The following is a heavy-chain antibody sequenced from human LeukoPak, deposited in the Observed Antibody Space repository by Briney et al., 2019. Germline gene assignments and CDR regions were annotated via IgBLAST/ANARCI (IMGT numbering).Heavy chain of an antibody. V-gene: IGHV3-23*01. CDR2: ISGSDPGT. D-gene: IGHD1-7*01. CDR3: ARDSGNYLDAFDI. Sequence: GGSLRLSCAASGFSFSTYAMSWVRQIPGKGLEWVSAISGSDPGTYYADSVKGRFTISRVNSRNTLYLQMNSLRAEDTAVYYCARDSGNYLDAFDIWGQGTMVTVSS. J-gene: IGHJ3*02. CDR1: GFSFSTYA.